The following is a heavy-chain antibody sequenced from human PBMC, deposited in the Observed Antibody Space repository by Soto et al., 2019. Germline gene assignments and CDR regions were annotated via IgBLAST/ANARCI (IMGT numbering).Heavy chain of an antibody. CDR2: TYYRSKWYN. D-gene: IGHD6-6*01. J-gene: IGHJ6*02. Sequence: PSQTLSLTCAISGDGVSSSSAAWNWIRQSPSRGLEWLGRTYYRSKWYNDYAVSVKSRITINPDTSKNQFSLQLNSVTPEDTAVYYCARANGYAYSSSSRFSGFYGMDVWGQGTTVTVSS. CDR1: GDGVSSSSAA. V-gene: IGHV6-1*01. CDR3: ARANGYAYSSSSRFSGFYGMDV.